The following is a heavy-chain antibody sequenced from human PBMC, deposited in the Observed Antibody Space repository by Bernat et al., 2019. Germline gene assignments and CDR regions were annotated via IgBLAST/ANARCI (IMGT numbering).Heavy chain of an antibody. J-gene: IGHJ6*02. CDR2: MSGSGGGT. Sequence: EVQLLESGGGLVQPGGSLRLSCVASGFTFSSYAMRWVRQAPGKGLEWVSTMSGSGGGTYYADSVKGRFTISRDNSKNTLYLQMSSLRAEDTAVYYCATASAERIYYYYGMDVWGQGTTVTVSS. V-gene: IGHV3-23*01. CDR1: GFTFSSYA. CDR3: ATASAERIYYYYGMDV. D-gene: IGHD2/OR15-2a*01.